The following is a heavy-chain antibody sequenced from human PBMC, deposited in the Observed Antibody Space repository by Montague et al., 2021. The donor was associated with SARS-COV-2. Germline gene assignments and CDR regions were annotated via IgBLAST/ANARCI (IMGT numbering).Heavy chain of an antibody. J-gene: IGHJ4*02. D-gene: IGHD6-19*01. V-gene: IGHV3-48*03. CDR1: GFTFSSYE. CDR3: ARDGALYSSGWWGGDFDY. CDR2: ISSSGSTI. Sequence: SRRISCAASGFTFSSYEMNWVRQAPGKGLEWVSYISSSGSTIYYADSVKGRFTISRDNAKNSLYLQMNSLRAEDTAVYYCARDGALYSSGWWGGDFDYWGQGTLVTVSS.